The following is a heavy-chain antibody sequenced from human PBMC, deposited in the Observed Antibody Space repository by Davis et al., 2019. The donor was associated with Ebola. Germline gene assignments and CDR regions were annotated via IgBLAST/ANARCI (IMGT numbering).Heavy chain of an antibody. D-gene: IGHD2-8*01. J-gene: IGHJ5*02. Sequence: GESLKISCAASGFTFSDHYMSWIRQAPGKGLEWVSKISSKSTRTEYADSVRGRFTISRDNAKNSLHLQMSGLRAEDTAVYYCARAVYCTNGVCSSQNWFDPWGQGTLVTVSS. CDR3: ARAVYCTNGVCSSQNWFDP. CDR2: ISSKSTRT. CDR1: GFTFSDHY. V-gene: IGHV3-11*06.